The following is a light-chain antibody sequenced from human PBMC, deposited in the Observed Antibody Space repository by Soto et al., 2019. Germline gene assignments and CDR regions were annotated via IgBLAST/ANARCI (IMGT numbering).Light chain of an antibody. CDR1: SSNIGNNY. CDR2: ENN. Sequence: QSVLTQPPSVSAAPGQTVTISCSGSSSNIGNNYVSWYRRLPGTAPQLLIYENNKRPSGIPDRFSGSKSGTSATLGITGLQTGDEADYYCATWDSSLSGGVFGGGTQLTVL. V-gene: IGLV1-51*02. CDR3: ATWDSSLSGGV. J-gene: IGLJ3*02.